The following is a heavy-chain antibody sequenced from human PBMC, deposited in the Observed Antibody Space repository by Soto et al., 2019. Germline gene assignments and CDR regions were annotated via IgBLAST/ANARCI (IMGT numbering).Heavy chain of an antibody. V-gene: IGHV3-48*01. J-gene: IGHJ4*02. D-gene: IGHD6-19*01. CDR3: ARSDSSGWFKKPSHLDY. Sequence: GGSLRLSCAASGFTFSSYSMNWVRQAPGKGLEWVSYISSSSSTIYYADSVKGRFTISRDNAKNSLYLQMNSLRAEDTAVYYCARSDSSGWFKKPSHLDYWGQGTLVTVSS. CDR1: GFTFSSYS. CDR2: ISSSSSTI.